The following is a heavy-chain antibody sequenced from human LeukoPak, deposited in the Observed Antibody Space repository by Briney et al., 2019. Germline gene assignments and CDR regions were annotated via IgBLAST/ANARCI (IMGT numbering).Heavy chain of an antibody. J-gene: IGHJ4*02. D-gene: IGHD2-2*01. V-gene: IGHV3-74*01. CDR3: AREPAFAVPAAMFDY. CDR1: GFTFSSYW. Sequence: PGGSLRLSCAASGFTFSSYWMHRVRQAPGKGLVWVSRINSDWSSTSYADSVKGRFTISRDNAKNTLYLQMNSLRAEDTAVYYCAREPAFAVPAAMFDYWGQGTLVTVSS. CDR2: INSDWSST.